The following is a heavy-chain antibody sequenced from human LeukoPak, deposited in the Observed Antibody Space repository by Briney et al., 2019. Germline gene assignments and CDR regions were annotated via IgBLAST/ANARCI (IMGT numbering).Heavy chain of an antibody. J-gene: IGHJ3*02. V-gene: IGHV5-51*01. CDR1: GYSFSTYW. CDR2: IYPGDSDT. CDR3: ARRGYRSGANAFDI. Sequence: GESLKISCKGAGYSFSTYWIGWVRQMPGKGLEWMGIIYPGDSDTRYSPSFQGQVTISADKSISTAYLQWSSLKASDTAMYYCARRGYRSGANAFDIWGQGTMVTVSS. D-gene: IGHD6-19*01.